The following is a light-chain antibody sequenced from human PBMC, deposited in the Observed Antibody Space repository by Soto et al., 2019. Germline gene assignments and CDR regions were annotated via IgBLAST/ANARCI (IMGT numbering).Light chain of an antibody. Sequence: AIQMTQSPSSLSASVGDRVTITCRSGQGIRNDLAWYQQKPGKAPKLLIYAASSLQSAVPSRFSGCGSGTDFTLTISSLQPEDFATYCFQHYNYPRASGQGTKVEI. V-gene: IGKV1-6*01. CDR3: FQHYNYPRA. CDR1: QGIRND. CDR2: AAS. J-gene: IGKJ1*01.